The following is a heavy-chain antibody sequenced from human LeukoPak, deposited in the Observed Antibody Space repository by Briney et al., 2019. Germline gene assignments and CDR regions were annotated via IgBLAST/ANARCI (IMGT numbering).Heavy chain of an antibody. Sequence: PGGSLRLSCAASGFTFSSYSMNWVRQAPGKGLEWVSSISSSSSYIYYADSVKGRFTISRDNAKNSLYLQMNSLRAEDTAVYYCARDMKEGAMNYYYYMDVWGKGATVTISS. CDR2: ISSSSSYI. V-gene: IGHV3-21*01. D-gene: IGHD1-26*01. CDR1: GFTFSSYS. CDR3: ARDMKEGAMNYYYYMDV. J-gene: IGHJ6*03.